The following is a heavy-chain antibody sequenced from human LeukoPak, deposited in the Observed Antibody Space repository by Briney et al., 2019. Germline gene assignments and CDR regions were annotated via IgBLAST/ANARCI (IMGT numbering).Heavy chain of an antibody. V-gene: IGHV4-38-2*02. D-gene: IGHD5-18*01. Sequence: SETLSLTCTVSGYSISSGYYWGWIRQPPGKGLEWIGSIYHSGSTNYNPSLKSRVTISVDTSKNQFSLKLSSVTAADTAVYYCARVGGYSYGYYYYYYMDVWGKGTTVTISS. CDR1: GYSISSGYY. CDR3: ARVGGYSYGYYYYYYMDV. J-gene: IGHJ6*03. CDR2: IYHSGST.